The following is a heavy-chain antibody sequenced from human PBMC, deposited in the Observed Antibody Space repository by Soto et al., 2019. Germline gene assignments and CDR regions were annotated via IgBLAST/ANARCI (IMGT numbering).Heavy chain of an antibody. CDR2: IIPIFGKA. CDR1: GGTFSRYA. V-gene: IGHV1-69*06. Sequence: QVQLVQSGAVVKTPGSSVKVSCKASGGTFSRYAISWVRQAPGEGLEWMGGIIPIFGKANYAQKLQGRVTITADKSMSTPYMELNSLCSSDNAWYYCARDNGPYLAARPGYYSGMYVWGQGTTVTVSS. J-gene: IGHJ6*02. CDR3: ARDNGPYLAARPGYYSGMYV. D-gene: IGHD6-6*01.